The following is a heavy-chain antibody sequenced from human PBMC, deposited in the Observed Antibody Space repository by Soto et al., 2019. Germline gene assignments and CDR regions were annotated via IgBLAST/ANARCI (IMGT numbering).Heavy chain of an antibody. CDR3: VSGSWGSDY. CDR1: GFTFSSYW. CDR2: INTDGGGT. V-gene: IGHV3-74*01. J-gene: IGHJ4*02. D-gene: IGHD7-27*01. Sequence: EVQLVESGGGLVQPGGSLRLSCAASGFTFSSYWMHWVRQVPGKGLVWVSRINTDGGGTSYADSVQGRFTISRDNAKNTWFLQMNSLRAEDTAVYCGVSGSWGSDYCGKGTLVTVS.